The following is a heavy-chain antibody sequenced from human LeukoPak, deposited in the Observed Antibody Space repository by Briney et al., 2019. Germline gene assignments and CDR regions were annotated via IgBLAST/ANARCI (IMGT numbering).Heavy chain of an antibody. D-gene: IGHD3-9*01. CDR3: AKGDYDILTGYGFDP. CDR1: GFSFSTYA. CDR2: ISGSGGST. Sequence: GGSLRLSCAASGFSFSTYAMTWVCQAPGRGMEWVSAISGSGGSTYYADSVKGRFTISRDNSKNTLYLQMNSLRAEDTAVYYCAKGDYDILTGYGFDPWGQGTLVTVSS. J-gene: IGHJ5*02. V-gene: IGHV3-23*01.